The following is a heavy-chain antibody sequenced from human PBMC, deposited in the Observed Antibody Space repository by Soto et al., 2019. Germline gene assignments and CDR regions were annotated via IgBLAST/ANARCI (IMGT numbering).Heavy chain of an antibody. CDR2: VSYDGGNK. D-gene: IGHD3-22*01. J-gene: IGHJ4*02. Sequence: QVQLVESGGGVVQPGRSLRLSCAASGFTFSNYGIHWARQAPGKGLEWVAVVSYDGGNKYYGDSVKGRFTISRDNSKNTLYLQMNSLRAEDTAVYYCAKDVSGYSTYFDYWGQGTLVTVSS. V-gene: IGHV3-30*18. CDR1: GFTFSNYG. CDR3: AKDVSGYSTYFDY.